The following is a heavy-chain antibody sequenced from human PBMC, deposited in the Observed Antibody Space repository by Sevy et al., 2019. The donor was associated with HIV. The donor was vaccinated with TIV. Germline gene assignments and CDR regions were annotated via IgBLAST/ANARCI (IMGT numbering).Heavy chain of an antibody. CDR2: ISNSGTSM. V-gene: IGHV3-48*03. J-gene: IGHJ4*02. CDR3: ARDVPPSATTVAHFDC. Sequence: GGALRLSCVASGFTFSSYEMNWVRQAPGKGLEWVSYISNSGTSMYYSDSVKGPFTISRDNARNSLYLQMNSLRAEDTSVYYCARDVPPSATTVAHFDCWGQGTLVTVSS. CDR1: GFTFSSYE. D-gene: IGHD4-17*01.